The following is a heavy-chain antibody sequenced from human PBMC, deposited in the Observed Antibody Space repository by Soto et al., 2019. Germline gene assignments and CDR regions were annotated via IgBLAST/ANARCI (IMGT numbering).Heavy chain of an antibody. CDR3: AGDMGYDSSGYYGPDY. CDR2: ISGSGGST. D-gene: IGHD3-22*01. J-gene: IGHJ4*02. Sequence: GGSLRLSCAASGFTFSSYAMSWVRQAPGKGPEWVSGISGSGGSTYYADSVKGRFTISRDNSKNTLYLQMNSLRAEDTAVYYCAGDMGYDSSGYYGPDYWGQGTLVTVSS. CDR1: GFTFSSYA. V-gene: IGHV3-23*01.